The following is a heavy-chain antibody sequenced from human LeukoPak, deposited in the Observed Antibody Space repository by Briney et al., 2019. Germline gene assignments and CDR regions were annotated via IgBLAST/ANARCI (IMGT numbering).Heavy chain of an antibody. V-gene: IGHV3-66*01. CDR2: IYSGGST. J-gene: IGHJ4*02. CDR1: GFTVSSNY. Sequence: GGSLRLSCAASGFTVSSNYMSWVRQAPGKGLEWVSVIYSGGSTYYADSVKGRFTISRDNSKNSLYLQMNRLKAEDTAVYYCARERQLERLAFGKEGSAFDYWGRGTLVTVSS. D-gene: IGHD1-1*01. CDR3: ARERQLERLAFGKEGSAFDY.